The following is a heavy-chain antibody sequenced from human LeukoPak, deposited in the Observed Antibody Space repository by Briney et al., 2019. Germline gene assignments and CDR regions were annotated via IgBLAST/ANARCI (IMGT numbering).Heavy chain of an antibody. V-gene: IGHV4-39*07. J-gene: IGHJ4*02. Sequence: SETLSLTCTVSGGSISSSSYYWGWLRQPPGKGLEWIGSIYYSGSTYYNPSVKSRVTISIDTSKNQFSLKLSSVTAADTAVYYCTRAGGFGELLVGYWGQGALVTVSS. CDR2: IYYSGST. CDR3: TRAGGFGELLVGY. D-gene: IGHD3-10*01. CDR1: GGSISSSSYY.